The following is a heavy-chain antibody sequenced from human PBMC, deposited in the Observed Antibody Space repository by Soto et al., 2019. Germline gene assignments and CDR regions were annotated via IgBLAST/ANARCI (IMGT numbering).Heavy chain of an antibody. D-gene: IGHD6-19*01. CDR1: GFTLSTYE. V-gene: IGHV3-48*03. Sequence: SGGSLRLSCAVSGFTLSTYEMNWVRQAPGKGLEWISYISSNGKTINYAHFVRGRFTITRDNVNNSLFLQMTSLRAEDTAAYFCAGGLGSGWPYSDYGGQGARVNVS. J-gene: IGHJ4*02. CDR2: ISSNGKTI. CDR3: AGGLGSGWPYSDY.